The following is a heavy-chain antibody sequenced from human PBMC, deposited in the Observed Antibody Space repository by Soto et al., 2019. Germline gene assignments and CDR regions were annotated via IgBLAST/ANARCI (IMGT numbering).Heavy chain of an antibody. V-gene: IGHV3-20*04. CDR3: GKGVIADVLDF. CDR2: INLNGDKT. D-gene: IGHD2-21*01. Sequence: GGPWRLPCGASGLTFGAYGFNGVRQAPGKGLEWVCGINLNGDKTYYADSVKGRFTISRDNAKNSLYLQMNSLRPDDTAVYYCGKGVIADVLDFWGQGTLVTVSS. J-gene: IGHJ1*01. CDR1: GLTFGAYG.